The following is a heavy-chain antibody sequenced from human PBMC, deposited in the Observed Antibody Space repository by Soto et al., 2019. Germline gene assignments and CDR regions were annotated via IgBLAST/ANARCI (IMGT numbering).Heavy chain of an antibody. CDR1: GFTFSSYD. Sequence: SLRLSCAASGFTFSSYDMHWVRQGRGKGLEWVSGIGTAGDTTYPGSVKGRFTISRENAENSLYLQMNSLRAGDTAVYYCVRVGGNAFDIWGQGTLVTVSS. CDR2: IGTAGDT. D-gene: IGHD3-16*01. CDR3: VRVGGNAFDI. J-gene: IGHJ3*02. V-gene: IGHV3-13*01.